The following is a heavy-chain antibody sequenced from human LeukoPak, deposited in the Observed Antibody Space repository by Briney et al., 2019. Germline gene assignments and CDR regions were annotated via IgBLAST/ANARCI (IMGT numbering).Heavy chain of an antibody. V-gene: IGHV3-53*01. D-gene: IGHD4-17*01. CDR1: GFTVSSNY. CDR3: ARTIVDYGDYMDAFDI. J-gene: IGHJ3*02. CDR2: IYSGGIT. Sequence: GGSLRLSCASSGFTVSSNYMSWVRQAPGKGLDWVAVIYSGGITYYADSVKGRFTISRDNSKNTLYLQMNSLRAEDTAVYYCARTIVDYGDYMDAFDIWGQGTMVTVSS.